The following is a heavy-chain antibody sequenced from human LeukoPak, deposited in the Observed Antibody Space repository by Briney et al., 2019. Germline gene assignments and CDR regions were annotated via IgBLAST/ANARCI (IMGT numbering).Heavy chain of an antibody. CDR2: INTNTGNP. J-gene: IGHJ6*02. V-gene: IGHV7-4-1*02. D-gene: IGHD2-15*01. CDR3: ARDEGYCSGGSCYSYYYGMDV. CDR1: GYTFTSYA. Sequence: ASVKVSCKASGYTFTSYAMNWVRQAPGQGLEWMGWINTNTGNPTYAQGFTGRFVFSLDTSVSTAYLQISSLKAEDTAVYYCARDEGYCSGGSCYSYYYGMDVWGQGTTVTVSS.